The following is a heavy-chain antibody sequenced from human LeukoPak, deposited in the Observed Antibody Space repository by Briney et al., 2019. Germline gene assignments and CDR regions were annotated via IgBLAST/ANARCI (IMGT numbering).Heavy chain of an antibody. CDR1: GYTFTVYY. D-gene: IGHD2-2*01. CDR2: INPNSVGT. CDR3: ARVGGIDCSSTSCYLYYFDY. J-gene: IGHJ4*02. Sequence: ASVKVCFKASGYTFTVYYMHWVRQAPGQGLEWMGWINPNSVGTNYAQNFQGRVTMTRDTSISTAYMELSRLRSDDTAVYYCARVGGIDCSSTSCYLYYFDYWGQGTLVTVSS. V-gene: IGHV1-2*02.